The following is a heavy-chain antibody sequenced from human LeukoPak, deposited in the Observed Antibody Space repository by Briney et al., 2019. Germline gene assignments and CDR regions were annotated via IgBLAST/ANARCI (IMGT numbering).Heavy chain of an antibody. D-gene: IGHD6-13*01. V-gene: IGHV4-59*04. CDR2: IYYSGST. J-gene: IGHJ5*02. CDR1: GGSISNYY. Sequence: PSETLSLTCTVSGGSISNYYWNWIRQPPGKGLEWIGTIYYSGSTYYNPSLKSRVTISVDTSKNQFSLKPSSVTAADTAVYYCARHDRAAVGDWEFDPWGQGTLVTVSS. CDR3: ARHDRAAVGDWEFDP.